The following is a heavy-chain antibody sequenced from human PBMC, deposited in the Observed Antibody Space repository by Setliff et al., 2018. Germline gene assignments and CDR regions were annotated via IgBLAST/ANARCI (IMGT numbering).Heavy chain of an antibody. D-gene: IGHD2-21*01. Sequence: SETLSLTCAVSGASISSDNWWSWVRQPPGEGLEWIGEIYHTENSNYNPSLKSRVTISIDKFSHQFSLRLTSVTAADTAVYYCARTSRGGNSAFDIWGQGTMVTV. V-gene: IGHV4-4*02. CDR3: ARTSRGGNSAFDI. J-gene: IGHJ3*02. CDR2: IYHTENS. CDR1: GASISSDNW.